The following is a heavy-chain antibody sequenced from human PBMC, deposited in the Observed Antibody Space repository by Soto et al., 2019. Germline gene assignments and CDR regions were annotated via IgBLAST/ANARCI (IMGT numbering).Heavy chain of an antibody. J-gene: IGHJ4*02. CDR2: IKSKTDGGTT. V-gene: IGHV3-15*01. D-gene: IGHD6-13*01. Sequence: GGSLRLSCAASGFTFSNAWMSWVRQAPGKGLEWVGRIKSKTDGGTTDYAAPVKGRFTISRDDSKNTLYLQMNSLKTEDTAVYYCTPPGMGYSSSWYGYWGQGTLVTVSS. CDR3: TPPGMGYSSSWYGY. CDR1: GFTFSNAW.